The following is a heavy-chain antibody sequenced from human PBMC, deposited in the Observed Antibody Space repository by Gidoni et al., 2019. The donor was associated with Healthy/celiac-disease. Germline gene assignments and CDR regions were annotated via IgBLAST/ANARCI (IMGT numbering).Heavy chain of an antibody. V-gene: IGHV4-31*03. Sequence: QVQLQESGPGLAKPSQSLSLPRTVSGGPTSRGGYYWSLIRQHPGKGLEWIGYIYYSGSTYYNPSLKSRVTISVDTSKDQFSLKLSSVAAADTAVYYCARESTLGGHREFDYWGRGTLVTVSS. CDR2: IYYSGST. CDR3: ARESTLGGHREFDY. D-gene: IGHD1-26*01. CDR1: GGPTSRGGYY. J-gene: IGHJ4*02.